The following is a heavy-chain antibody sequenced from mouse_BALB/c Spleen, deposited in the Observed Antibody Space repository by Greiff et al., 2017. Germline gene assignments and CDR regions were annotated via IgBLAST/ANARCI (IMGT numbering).Heavy chain of an antibody. Sequence: EVKLVESGGGLVQPGGSRKLSCAASGFTFSSFGMHWVRQAPEKGLEWVAYISSGSSTIYYADTVKGRFTISRDNPKNTLFLQMTSLRSEDTAMYYCARERGYYEMDYWGQGTSVTVSS. CDR3: ARERGYYEMDY. V-gene: IGHV5-17*02. J-gene: IGHJ4*01. CDR2: ISSGSSTI. CDR1: GFTFSSFG.